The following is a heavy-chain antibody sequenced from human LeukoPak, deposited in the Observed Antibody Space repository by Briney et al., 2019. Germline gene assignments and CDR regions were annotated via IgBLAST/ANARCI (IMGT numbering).Heavy chain of an antibody. CDR1: GFTFSSYA. CDR3: ARAGSRGYSGYELDY. J-gene: IGHJ4*02. Sequence: GRSLRLSCAASGFTFSSYAMHWVRQAPGKGLEWVGRTRNKANSYTTEYAASVKGRFTISRDDSKNSLYLQMNSLKTEDTAVYYCARAGSRGYSGYELDYWGQGTLVTVSS. V-gene: IGHV3-72*01. D-gene: IGHD5-12*01. CDR2: TRNKANSYTT.